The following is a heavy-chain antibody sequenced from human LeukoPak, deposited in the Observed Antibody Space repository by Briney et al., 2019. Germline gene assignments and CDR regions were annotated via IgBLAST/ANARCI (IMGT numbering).Heavy chain of an antibody. CDR2: ISYDGSVE. Sequence: GGSLRLSCAASGFTFSSYSMNWVRQAPGKGLEWVAAISYDGSVERYADSGRGRFAISRDNSKNTLYLQMNSLRAEDTAMYYCAKVYCSGGSCYGDLVLGVVDYWGQGTLVTVSS. V-gene: IGHV3-30*18. D-gene: IGHD2-15*01. J-gene: IGHJ4*02. CDR1: GFTFSSYS. CDR3: AKVYCSGGSCYGDLVLGVVDY.